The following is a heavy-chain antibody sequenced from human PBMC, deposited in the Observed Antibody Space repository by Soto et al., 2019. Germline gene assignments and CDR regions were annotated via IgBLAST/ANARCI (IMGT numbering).Heavy chain of an antibody. CDR3: ARGGIAARPFDY. CDR2: IIPIFGTA. D-gene: IGHD6-6*01. Sequence: SVKVSCKASGGTFSSYAISWVRQAPGQGLEWMGGIIPIFGTANYAQKFQGRVTITADESTSTAYMELSSLRSEDTAVYYCARGGIAARPFDYWGQGTLVTVSS. J-gene: IGHJ4*02. CDR1: GGTFSSYA. V-gene: IGHV1-69*13.